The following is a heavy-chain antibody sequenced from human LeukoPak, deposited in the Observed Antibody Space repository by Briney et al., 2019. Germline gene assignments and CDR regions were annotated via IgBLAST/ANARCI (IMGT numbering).Heavy chain of an antibody. V-gene: IGHV3-21*03. CDR2: ISSSSSYI. CDR1: GFTFSGYS. J-gene: IGHJ3*02. Sequence: GGSLRLSCAASGFTFSGYSMNWVRQAPGKGLEWVSSISSSSSYIYYADSVKGRFTISRDNAKNSLYLQMNSLRAEDTAVYYCARIGSGDAFDIWGQGTMVTVSS. CDR3: ARIGSGDAFDI.